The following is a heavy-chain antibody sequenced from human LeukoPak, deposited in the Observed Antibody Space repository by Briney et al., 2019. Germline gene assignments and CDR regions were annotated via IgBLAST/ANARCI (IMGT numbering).Heavy chain of an antibody. CDR1: GFTFSSYW. J-gene: IGHJ5*02. V-gene: IGHV3-7*01. Sequence: GGSLRLSCAASGFTFSSYWMSWVRQAPGKGLEWVANIKQDGSEKYYVDSVKGRFTISRDNAKNSLYLQMNSLRAEDTAVYYCARDFIIAAGWFDPWGQGTLVTVSS. CDR3: ARDFIIAAGWFDP. CDR2: IKQDGSEK. D-gene: IGHD6-6*01.